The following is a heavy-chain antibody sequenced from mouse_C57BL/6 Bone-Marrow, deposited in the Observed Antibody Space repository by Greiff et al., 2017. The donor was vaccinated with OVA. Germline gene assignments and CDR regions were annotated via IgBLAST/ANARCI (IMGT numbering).Heavy chain of an antibody. J-gene: IGHJ1*03. V-gene: IGHV1-18*01. Sequence: EVKLMESGPELVKPGASVKIPCKASGYTFTDYNMDWVKQSHGKSLEWIGDINPNNGGTIYNQKFKGKATLTVDKSSSTAYMELRSLTSEDTAVYYCARDGSSDSWYFDVWGTGTTVTVSS. CDR3: ARDGSSDSWYFDV. CDR1: GYTFTDYN. D-gene: IGHD1-1*01. CDR2: INPNNGGT.